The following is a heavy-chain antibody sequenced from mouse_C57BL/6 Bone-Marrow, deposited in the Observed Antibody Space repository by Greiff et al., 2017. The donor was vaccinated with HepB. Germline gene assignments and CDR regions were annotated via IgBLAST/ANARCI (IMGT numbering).Heavy chain of an antibody. D-gene: IGHD2-2*01. V-gene: IGHV5-4*01. CDR2: ISDGGSYT. J-gene: IGHJ3*01. CDR3: ARGRLRLTY. CDR1: GFTFSSYA. Sequence: DVHLVESGGGLVKPGGSLKLSCAASGFTFSSYAMSWVRQTPEKRLEWVATISDGGSYTYYPDNVKGRFTISRDNAKNNLYLQMSHLKSEDTAMYYCARGRLRLTYWGQGTLVTVSA.